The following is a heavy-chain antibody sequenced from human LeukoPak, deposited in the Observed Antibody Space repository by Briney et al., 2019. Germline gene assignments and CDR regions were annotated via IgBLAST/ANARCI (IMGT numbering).Heavy chain of an antibody. J-gene: IGHJ4*02. CDR2: ISGSGGST. D-gene: IGHD2-2*01. CDR1: GFTISSNY. CDR3: AKVGAIVVVPAASGGYFDY. Sequence: PGGSLRLSCAASGFTISSNYLSWVRQAPGKGLVWVSAISGSGGSTYYADSVKGRFTISRDNSKNTLYLQMNSLRAEDTAVYYCAKVGAIVVVPAASGGYFDYWGQGTLVTVSS. V-gene: IGHV3-23*01.